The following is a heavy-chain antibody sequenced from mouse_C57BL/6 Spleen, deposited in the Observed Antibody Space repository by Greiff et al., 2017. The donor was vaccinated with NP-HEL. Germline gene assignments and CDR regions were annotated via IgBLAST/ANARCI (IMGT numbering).Heavy chain of an antibody. CDR1: GYAFTNYL. CDR2: INPGSGGT. V-gene: IGHV1-54*01. J-gene: IGHJ2*01. D-gene: IGHD2-2*01. CDR3: ARAPSTMLNFDY. Sequence: QVQLQQSGAELVRPGPSVKVSCKASGYAFTNYLIEWVKQRPGQGLEWIGVINPGSGGTNYNEKFKGKATLTADKSSSTAYMQLSSLTSEDSAVYFCARAPSTMLNFDYWGQGTTLTVSS.